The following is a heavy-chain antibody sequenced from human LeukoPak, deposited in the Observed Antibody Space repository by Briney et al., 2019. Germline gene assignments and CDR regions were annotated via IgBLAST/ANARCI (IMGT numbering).Heavy chain of an antibody. CDR1: GFTFSSYG. CDR3: AKDSPGSGYYRHFDY. D-gene: IGHD3-22*01. Sequence: PGRSLRLSCAASGFTFSSYGMHWVRQAPGKGLEWAAVISYDGSNKYYADSVKGRFTVSRDNSKNTLYLRMNSLRAEDTAVYYCAKDSPGSGYYRHFDYWGQGTLVTVSS. CDR2: ISYDGSNK. V-gene: IGHV3-30*18. J-gene: IGHJ4*02.